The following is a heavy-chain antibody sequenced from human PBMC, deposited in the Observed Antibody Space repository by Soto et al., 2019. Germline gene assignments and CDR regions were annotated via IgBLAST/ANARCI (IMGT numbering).Heavy chain of an antibody. V-gene: IGHV4-31*03. Sequence: TLSLACPVSGASISSGAYYWGWIRQHPGKGLEWIGYISHRGTAYYTPSLKSRVSLSVDPSKSQFSLNVTSLTAADTAVYYCARVSATGTRWFDPWGPGTLVTVYS. D-gene: IGHD6-13*01. CDR2: ISHRGTA. CDR1: GASISSGAYY. CDR3: ARVSATGTRWFDP. J-gene: IGHJ5*02.